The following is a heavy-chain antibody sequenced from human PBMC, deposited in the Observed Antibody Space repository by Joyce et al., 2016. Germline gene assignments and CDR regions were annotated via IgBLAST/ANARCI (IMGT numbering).Heavy chain of an antibody. D-gene: IGHD3-22*01. CDR1: GGAFSRHS. Sequence: QVQLVQSGAEVRQPGSSVRLSCKASGGAFSRHSLSWVRQAPGQGLEWMGGITPIFGPATYAPKFQGRVTITVDESTGTAYMELNRLRSEDTAMYYCARESADSSGYYYGLYRGQGALVTVSS. J-gene: IGHJ4*02. CDR3: ARESADSSGYYYGLY. V-gene: IGHV1-69*12. CDR2: ITPIFGPA.